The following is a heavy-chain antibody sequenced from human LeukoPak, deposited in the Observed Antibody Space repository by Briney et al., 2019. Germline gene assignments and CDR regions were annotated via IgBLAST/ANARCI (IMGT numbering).Heavy chain of an antibody. Sequence: GASVKVSCKASGYTFTGYYMHWVRQAPGQGLEWMGIINPSGGSTSYAQKFQGRVTMTRDMSTSTVYMELSSLRSEDTAVYYCARETIAAETLFDYWGQGTLVTVSS. CDR3: ARETIAAETLFDY. CDR2: INPSGGST. V-gene: IGHV1-46*01. D-gene: IGHD6-13*01. J-gene: IGHJ4*02. CDR1: GYTFTGYY.